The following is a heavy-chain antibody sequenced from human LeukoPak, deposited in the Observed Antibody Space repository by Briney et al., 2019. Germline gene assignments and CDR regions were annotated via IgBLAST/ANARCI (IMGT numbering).Heavy chain of an antibody. CDR2: NWNDGSNE. CDR1: GFKFSNHG. CDR3: AKGDSGGWTNLRIDY. Sequence: PGRSLRLSCTASGFKFSNHGMHWVRQAPGRGLEWVAVNWNDGSNENYGDSVKGRFTISRDNSKNTLYLQINSLRAEDTAVYYCAKGDSGGWTNLRIDYWGQGTLVTVSS. J-gene: IGHJ4*02. V-gene: IGHV3-33*06. D-gene: IGHD6-19*01.